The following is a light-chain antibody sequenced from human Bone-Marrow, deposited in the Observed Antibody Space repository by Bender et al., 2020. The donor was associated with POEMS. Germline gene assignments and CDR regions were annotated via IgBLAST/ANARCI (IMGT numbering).Light chain of an antibody. J-gene: IGLJ3*02. Sequence: QSALTQPASVSGSPGQSITISCTGTSSDIGSYNLVSWYQQYPGKAPKLMIYYVTKRASGVSHRFSGSKSGNTASMTISGLQAEDEAAYYCCSYAGSKTWVFGRGTKVTVL. V-gene: IGLV2-23*02. CDR1: SSDIGSYNL. CDR3: CSYAGSKTWV. CDR2: YVT.